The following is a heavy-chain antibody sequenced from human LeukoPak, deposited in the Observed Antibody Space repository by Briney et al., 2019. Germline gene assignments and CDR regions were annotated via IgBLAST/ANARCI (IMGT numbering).Heavy chain of an antibody. CDR2: ISWHSGST. CDR3: AKDIGCDGSGKNGMDL. CDR1: GFTFDDYA. V-gene: IGHV3-9*01. J-gene: IGHJ6*02. Sequence: GGSLRLSCAASGFTFDDYAMHWVRQAPGKGLGWVSGISWHSGSTGYADSVKGRFTNSRDNAKNSLYLQMNRLRAEDTALYCCAKDIGCDGSGKNGMDLWGQGTTVSVSS. D-gene: IGHD3-10*01.